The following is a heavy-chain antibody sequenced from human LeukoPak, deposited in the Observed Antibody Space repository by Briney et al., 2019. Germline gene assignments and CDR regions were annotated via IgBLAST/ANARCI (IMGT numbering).Heavy chain of an antibody. CDR3: IRWGIYGGNSGVYAFDV. CDR1: GFTIGDYA. CDR2: IKSKSHGGTT. V-gene: IGHV3-49*04. J-gene: IGHJ3*01. D-gene: IGHD4-23*01. Sequence: GGSLRLSCATSGFTIGDYAMNWVRQAPGKGLEWLGFIKSKSHGGTTQYAASVKGRFTISRDDSRSIAYLQMNRLKIEDTAVYYCIRWGIYGGNSGVYAFDVWGQGTVVTVSS.